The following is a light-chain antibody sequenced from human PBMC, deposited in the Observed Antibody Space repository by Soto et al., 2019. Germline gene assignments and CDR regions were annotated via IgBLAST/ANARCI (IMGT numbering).Light chain of an antibody. J-gene: IGLJ3*02. CDR2: EDS. CDR3: CSYAGSSNWV. Sequence: QSALTQPASVSGSPGQSITISCTGTSSDVGSYNLVSWYQQHPGKAPKLMIYEDSKRPSGVPNRFSGSKSGNTASLTISGLQAEDEADYYCCSYAGSSNWVFGGGTKLTVL. CDR1: SSDVGSYNL. V-gene: IGLV2-23*01.